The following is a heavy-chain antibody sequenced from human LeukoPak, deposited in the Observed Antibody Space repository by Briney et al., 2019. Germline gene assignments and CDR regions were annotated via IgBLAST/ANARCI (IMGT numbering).Heavy chain of an antibody. D-gene: IGHD6-13*01. Sequence: ASVKVSCKASGYTFTSYGISWVRQAPGQGLEWMGWISAYNGNTNYAQKLQGRVTMTTDTSTSTAYMELRSQRSDDTAVYYCARGSWGYSSSEFDYWGQGTLVTVSS. CDR2: ISAYNGNT. V-gene: IGHV1-18*01. CDR1: GYTFTSYG. CDR3: ARGSWGYSSSEFDY. J-gene: IGHJ4*02.